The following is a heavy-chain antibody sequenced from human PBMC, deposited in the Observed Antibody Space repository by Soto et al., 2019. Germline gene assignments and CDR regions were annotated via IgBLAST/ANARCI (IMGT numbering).Heavy chain of an antibody. V-gene: IGHV6-1*01. CDR2: TYFRSKWYN. D-gene: IGHD5-12*01. Sequence: SQTLSLTCAITGDSVSSNTASWNWIRQSPSRGLEWLGRTYFRSKWYNDYAVSVKSRIIINPDTSNNQFSLQLNSVTPEDTAVYFCAKGDNLGPKTGYAFDPWGQGIMVTVSS. J-gene: IGHJ5*02. CDR3: AKGDNLGPKTGYAFDP. CDR1: GDSVSSNTAS.